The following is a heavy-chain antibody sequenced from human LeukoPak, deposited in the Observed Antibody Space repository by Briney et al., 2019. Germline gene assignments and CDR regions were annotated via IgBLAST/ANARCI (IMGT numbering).Heavy chain of an antibody. J-gene: IGHJ1*01. CDR1: GGSISSGDYY. Sequence: SETLSLTCTVSGGSISSGDYYWSWIRQPPGKGLEWIGYIYYSGSTNYNPSLKSRVTISVDTSKNQFSLKLSSVTAADTAVYYCARGRPRYSSSWYPEYFQHWGQGTLVTVSS. CDR2: IYYSGST. D-gene: IGHD6-13*01. V-gene: IGHV4-30-4*01. CDR3: ARGRPRYSSSWYPEYFQH.